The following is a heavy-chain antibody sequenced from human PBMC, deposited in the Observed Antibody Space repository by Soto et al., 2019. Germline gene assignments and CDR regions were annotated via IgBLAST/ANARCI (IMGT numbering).Heavy chain of an antibody. V-gene: IGHV3-7*01. CDR3: ARTTVFKNLEWLSYKFDF. CDR2: IRPDGSEQ. CDR1: GFTFKTSW. Sequence: GGSLRLSCSASGFTFKTSWMSWVRQAPGKGLEWVANIRPDGSEQNYGESMRGRFTISRDNSGSSLYLQIYSLRAEDTAVYYCARTTVFKNLEWLSYKFDFWGRGTLVTVSS. J-gene: IGHJ4*02. D-gene: IGHD3-3*01.